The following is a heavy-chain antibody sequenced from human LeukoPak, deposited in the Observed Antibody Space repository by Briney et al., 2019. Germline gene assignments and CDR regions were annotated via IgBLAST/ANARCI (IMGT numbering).Heavy chain of an antibody. Sequence: ASVKVSCKASGYTFTDHYIHWVRQVPGQGLEWMGWMNPSDNGVNYAQKFQGRVAMTRDTSISTAYVEVTRLTSDDTAVYYCTTNAAALDYWGQGTLVTVSS. CDR2: MNPSDNGV. CDR1: GYTFTDHY. D-gene: IGHD6-13*01. CDR3: TTNAAALDY. V-gene: IGHV1-2*02. J-gene: IGHJ4*02.